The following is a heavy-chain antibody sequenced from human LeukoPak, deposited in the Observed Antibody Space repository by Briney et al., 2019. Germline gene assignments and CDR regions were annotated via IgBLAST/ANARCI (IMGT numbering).Heavy chain of an antibody. CDR1: GGSISSSSYY. J-gene: IGHJ6*03. CDR2: IYYSGST. Sequence: SETLSLTCTVSGGSISSSSYYWGWIRQPPGKGLEWIGRIYYSGSTYYNPSLKSRVTISVDTSKNQFSLKLSSVTAADTAVYYCARHLYCSSTSCSYYYYYYMDVWGKGTTVTVSS. CDR3: ARHLYCSSTSCSYYYYYYMDV. V-gene: IGHV4-39*01. D-gene: IGHD2-2*01.